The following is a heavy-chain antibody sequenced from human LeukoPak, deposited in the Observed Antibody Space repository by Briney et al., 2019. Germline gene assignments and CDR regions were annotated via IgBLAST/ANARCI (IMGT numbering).Heavy chain of an antibody. CDR1: GFTFSNYW. CDR2: IKEDGSEK. Sequence: GGSLRLSCAASGFTFSNYWMTWVRQAPGKGLEWVANIKEDGSEKKYVDSVKGRFTISRDNAKNSLYLEMNSLRAEDTAVYYCARDHLSGFWSGYKLDPWGQGTLVTVSS. J-gene: IGHJ5*02. CDR3: ARDHLSGFWSGYKLDP. D-gene: IGHD3-3*01. V-gene: IGHV3-7*01.